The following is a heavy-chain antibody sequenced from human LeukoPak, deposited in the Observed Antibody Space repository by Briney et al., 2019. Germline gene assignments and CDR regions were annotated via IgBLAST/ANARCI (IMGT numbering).Heavy chain of an antibody. CDR1: GYTFTGYY. CDR3: ARDPRYGDSTFDY. CDR2: INPNSGGT. D-gene: IGHD4-17*01. Sequence: ASVKVSCKASGYTFTGYYMHWVRQAPGQGLEWMGWINPNSGGTNYAQKFQGRVTMTRDTSISTAYMELSRLRSDDTAVYYCARDPRYGDSTFDYWGQGTLVTVSS. J-gene: IGHJ4*02. V-gene: IGHV1-2*02.